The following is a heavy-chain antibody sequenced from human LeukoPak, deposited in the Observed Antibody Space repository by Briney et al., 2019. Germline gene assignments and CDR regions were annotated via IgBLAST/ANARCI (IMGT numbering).Heavy chain of an antibody. J-gene: IGHJ4*02. CDR2: ISSSGATI. CDR1: GGSISSSSYY. D-gene: IGHD3-10*01. Sequence: LSLTCTVSGGSISSSSYYWGWVRQAPGKGLEWVSYISSSGATIYYADSVKGRFTISRDNAKNSLYLQMNSLRAEDTAVYYCAREREASGSHFDYWGQGTLVTVSS. CDR3: AREREASGSHFDY. V-gene: IGHV3-11*04.